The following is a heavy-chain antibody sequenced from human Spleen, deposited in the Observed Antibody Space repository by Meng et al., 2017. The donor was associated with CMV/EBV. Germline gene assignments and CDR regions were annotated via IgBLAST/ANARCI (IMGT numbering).Heavy chain of an antibody. CDR1: GFTCSSYA. CDR2: IYTGGTST. V-gene: IGHV3-23*03. CDR3: AKDRGYYDSSGYLI. D-gene: IGHD3-22*01. Sequence: ASGFTCSSYAMGGVRQAPAKGLEWVSLIYTGGTSTYDADSVKGRFTISRDDSKSTLYLQMNSLRDEDTAVYYCAKDRGYYDSSGYLIWGQGTLVTVSS. J-gene: IGHJ4*02.